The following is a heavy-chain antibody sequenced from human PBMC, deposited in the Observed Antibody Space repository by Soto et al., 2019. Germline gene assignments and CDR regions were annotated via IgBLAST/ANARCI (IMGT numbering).Heavy chain of an antibody. V-gene: IGHV1-69*01. CDR1: GGTFSSYA. Sequence: QVQLVQSGAEVKKPGSSVKVSCKASGGTFSSYAISWVRQAPGQGLEWMGGIIPIFGTANYAQKFQGRVTITADESTSTAYIGLGRLESEDTAVYYWAKAPIEVRGVITNFDYWGQGTLVTVSS. D-gene: IGHD3-10*01. CDR2: IIPIFGTA. CDR3: AKAPIEVRGVITNFDY. J-gene: IGHJ4*02.